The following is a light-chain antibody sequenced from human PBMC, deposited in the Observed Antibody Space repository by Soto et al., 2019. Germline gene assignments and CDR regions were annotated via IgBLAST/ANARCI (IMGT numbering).Light chain of an antibody. CDR1: SSDVGGYNY. CDR3: SSYSSSSLWV. CDR2: DVS. J-gene: IGLJ1*01. Sequence: QSALTQPASVSGSPGQSITISCTGTSSDVGGYNYVSWYQQHPGKAPKLMIYDVSNRPSGVSNRFSGSKSGNTASLTISGVQAEDEADYYCSSYSSSSLWVFGTGTKLTVL. V-gene: IGLV2-14*01.